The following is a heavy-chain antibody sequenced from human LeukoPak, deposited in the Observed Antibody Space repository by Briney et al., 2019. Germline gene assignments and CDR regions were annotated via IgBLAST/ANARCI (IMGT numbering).Heavy chain of an antibody. V-gene: IGHV4-59*13. CDR3: AMAGGSGTYYVDY. Sequence: SESLSLTCTVSGGSISSYYWSWIRQPPGKGLEWIGYIYYSGSTNHNPSLKSRATISLDTSKNQFSLKLSSVTAADTAVYYCAMAGGSGTYYVDYWGQGTLVTVSS. D-gene: IGHD3-10*01. J-gene: IGHJ4*02. CDR1: GGSISSYY. CDR2: IYYSGST.